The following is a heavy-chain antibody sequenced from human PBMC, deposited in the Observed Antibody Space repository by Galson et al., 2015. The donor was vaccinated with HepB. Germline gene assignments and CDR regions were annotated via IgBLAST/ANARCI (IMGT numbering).Heavy chain of an antibody. CDR3: ARRNDNGGNLEYFHL. Sequence: QSGAEVKKPGESLRISCKGSGYSFTNYWISWVRQMPGKGLEWMGRVDPSDSYTNYSPSFQGHVTISVDKSISTAYLQWSSLKASDTAMYYCARRNDNGGNLEYFHLWGQGTLVTVSS. V-gene: IGHV5-10-1*01. CDR1: GYSFTNYW. J-gene: IGHJ1*01. D-gene: IGHD4-23*01. CDR2: VDPSDSYT.